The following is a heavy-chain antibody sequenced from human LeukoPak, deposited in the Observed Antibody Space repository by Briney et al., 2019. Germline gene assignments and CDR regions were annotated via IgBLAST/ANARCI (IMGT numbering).Heavy chain of an antibody. Sequence: SETLSLTCAVYGGSFSGYYWRWIRQPPGKGLEWIGEINHSGSTNYNPSLKSRVTISVDTSKNQFSLKLSSVTAADTAVYYCARGRKDYYDSSGYPGDGDYWGQGTLVTVSS. CDR2: INHSGST. J-gene: IGHJ4*02. CDR1: GGSFSGYY. D-gene: IGHD3-22*01. V-gene: IGHV4-34*01. CDR3: ARGRKDYYDSSGYPGDGDY.